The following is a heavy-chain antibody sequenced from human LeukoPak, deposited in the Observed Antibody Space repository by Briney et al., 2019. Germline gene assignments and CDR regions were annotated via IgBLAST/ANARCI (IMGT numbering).Heavy chain of an antibody. D-gene: IGHD2-21*02. V-gene: IGHV3-30*18. Sequence: PGGSLRLSCAASGFTFSSYGMHWVRQAPGKGLEWVAVISYDGSNKYYADSVKGRFTISRDNSKNTLYLQMNSLRAEDTAVYYCAKNAYCGGDCYPPPRSQHWGQGTLVTVSS. CDR1: GFTFSSYG. J-gene: IGHJ1*01. CDR3: AKNAYCGGDCYPPPRSQH. CDR2: ISYDGSNK.